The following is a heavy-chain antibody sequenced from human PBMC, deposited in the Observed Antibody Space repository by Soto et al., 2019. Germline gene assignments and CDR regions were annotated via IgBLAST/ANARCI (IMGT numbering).Heavy chain of an antibody. V-gene: IGHV3-33*01. CDR3: AREYYYDSSGYLDKGPLDY. J-gene: IGHJ4*02. D-gene: IGHD3-22*01. CDR2: IWYDGSNK. CDR1: GFTFSSYG. Sequence: QVQLVESGGGVVQPGRSLRLSCAASGFTFSSYGMHWVRQAPGKGLEWVAVIWYDGSNKYYADSVKGRFTISRDNSKNTLYLQMNSLRAEDTAVYYCAREYYYDSSGYLDKGPLDYRGQGTLVTVSS.